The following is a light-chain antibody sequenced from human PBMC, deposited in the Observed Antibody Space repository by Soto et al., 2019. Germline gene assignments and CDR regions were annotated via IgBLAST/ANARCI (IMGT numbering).Light chain of an antibody. CDR3: QSYGSSLSGVV. Sequence: QSVLTQPPSVSGAPGQRVTISCTGSSSNIGARYDVHWYQQLPGTAPKLLIYDDINRPSGVPDRFSGSMSGTSASLAITGLQAEDEAEYYCQSYGSSLSGVVFGGGTKLTVL. CDR2: DDI. J-gene: IGLJ2*01. V-gene: IGLV1-40*01. CDR1: SSNIGARYD.